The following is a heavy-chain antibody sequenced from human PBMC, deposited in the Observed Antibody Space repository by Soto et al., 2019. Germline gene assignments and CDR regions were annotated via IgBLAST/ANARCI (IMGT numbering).Heavy chain of an antibody. Sequence: GASVKVSCKASGYTFTSYAMHWVRQAPGQRLEWMGRINAGNGNTKYSQKFQGRVTITRDTSASTAYMELSSLSFEDTAVYYCARPGRSISMVRGVIIESPSYYYYGMDVWGQGTTVTVSS. CDR2: INAGNGNT. V-gene: IGHV1-3*01. D-gene: IGHD3-10*01. J-gene: IGHJ6*02. CDR1: GYTFTSYA. CDR3: ARPGRSISMVRGVIIESPSYYYYGMDV.